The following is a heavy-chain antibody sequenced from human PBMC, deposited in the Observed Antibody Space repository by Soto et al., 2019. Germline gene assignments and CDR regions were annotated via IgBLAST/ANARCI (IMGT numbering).Heavy chain of an antibody. J-gene: IGHJ4*02. V-gene: IGHV3-30*04. CDR2: TSFDGKNK. CDR3: ARERAIAATGIFSS. D-gene: IGHD6-13*01. Sequence: QVQLVESGGGVVQPGGSLRLSCAASGFTFSNFAMHWVRQAPGKGLEWVAATSFDGKNKDYADSVKGRFTISRDNSKKTLFLKMNSLRPEKTAVYYWARERAIAATGIFSSGGQGTLVTVSS. CDR1: GFTFSNFA.